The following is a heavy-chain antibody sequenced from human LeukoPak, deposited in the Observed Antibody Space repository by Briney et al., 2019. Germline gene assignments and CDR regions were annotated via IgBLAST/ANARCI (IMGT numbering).Heavy chain of an antibody. V-gene: IGHV3-23*01. CDR2: ISGSGGST. CDR1: GFTFSNYA. J-gene: IGHJ4*02. CDR3: ARDLVTGSLDY. D-gene: IGHD3-10*01. Sequence: PGGSLRLSCAASGFTFSNYAMTWVRQAPGKGLEWVSSISGSGGSTYYADSVRGRFTISRDNSKNTVYLQMNSLGAEDTAIYYCARDLVTGSLDYWGQGTLVTVSS.